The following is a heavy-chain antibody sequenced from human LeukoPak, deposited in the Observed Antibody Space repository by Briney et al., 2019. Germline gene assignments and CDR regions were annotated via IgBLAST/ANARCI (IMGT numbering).Heavy chain of an antibody. CDR1: GFTFSSYA. CDR3: AKDPTSVGGRHDWLLDS. V-gene: IGHV3-23*01. J-gene: IGHJ5*02. CDR2: IGFGDDSA. Sequence: GGSLRLSCAASGFTFSSYAMHWVRQAPGKGLEWVSTIGFGDDSAYYADSVKGRFTISRDNSKNTLYLQMNYLRAEDTAVYYCAKDPTSVGGRHDWLLDSWGQGTLVTVSS. D-gene: IGHD3-9*01.